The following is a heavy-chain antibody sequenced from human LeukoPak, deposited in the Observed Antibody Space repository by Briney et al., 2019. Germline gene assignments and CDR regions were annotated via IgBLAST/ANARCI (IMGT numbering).Heavy chain of an antibody. CDR2: INHSGST. CDR3: ARHPYYYYGMDV. CDR1: GGSFSGYY. J-gene: IGHJ6*02. Sequence: PSETLSLTCAVYGGSFSGYYWSWIRQPPGKGLEWIGEINHSGSTNYNPSLKSRVTISVDTSKNQFSLKLNSVTAADTAVYYCARHPYYYYGMDVWGQGTTVTVSS. V-gene: IGHV4-34*01.